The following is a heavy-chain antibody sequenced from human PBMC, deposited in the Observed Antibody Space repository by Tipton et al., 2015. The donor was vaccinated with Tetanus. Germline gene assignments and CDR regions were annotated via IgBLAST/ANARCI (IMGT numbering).Heavy chain of an antibody. V-gene: IGHV4-34*01. CDR2: INHSGST. CDR1: GGSFSGYY. CDR3: ARGRTVYSYGPNWFDP. Sequence: GLVKPSETLSLTCAVYGGSFSGYYWSWIRQPPGKGLEWIGEINHSGSTNYNPSLKRRVTISVDTAKNQISLKLSSVIAADTAVYYCARGRTVYSYGPNWFDPWGQGTLVTVSS. D-gene: IGHD5-18*01. J-gene: IGHJ5*02.